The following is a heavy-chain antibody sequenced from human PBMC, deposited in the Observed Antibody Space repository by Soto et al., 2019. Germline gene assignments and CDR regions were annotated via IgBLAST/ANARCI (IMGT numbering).Heavy chain of an antibody. CDR3: GYWRSPFDI. V-gene: IGHV3-30-3*01. D-gene: IGHD3-22*01. CDR1: GGTFGSYA. Sequence: TGGPMRHSWAASGGTFGSYARRLVRQAPGKGLEWVAVISHDGSNKYYADSVKGRFTISLKLSSVTAADTAVYYCARPGYYDDSGYWRSPFDIWGQGTMVTVSS. CDR2: ISHDGSNK. J-gene: IGHJ3*02.